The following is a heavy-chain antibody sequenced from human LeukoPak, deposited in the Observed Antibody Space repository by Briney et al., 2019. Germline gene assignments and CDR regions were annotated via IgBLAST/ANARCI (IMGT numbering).Heavy chain of an antibody. J-gene: IGHJ4*02. V-gene: IGHV3-74*01. CDR3: ARDRASDTAKPFDY. CDR1: GLTFSSYW. CDR2: INSDGSTT. D-gene: IGHD5-18*01. Sequence: GGSLRLSCAASGLTFSSYWMHWVRQAPGKGLVWVSRINSDGSTTNYADSVKGRFTISRDNAKNTLYLQMNGLRPEDTAVYYCARDRASDTAKPFDYWGQGTLVTVSS.